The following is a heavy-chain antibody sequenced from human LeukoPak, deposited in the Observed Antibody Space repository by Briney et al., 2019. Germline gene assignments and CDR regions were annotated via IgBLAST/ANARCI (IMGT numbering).Heavy chain of an antibody. CDR2: ISSNGGST. CDR1: GFTFSXXA. Sequence: RLSCXASGFTFSXXAXHWVXXAXGXGLEYVSAISSNGGSTYYADSVKGRFTISRDNSKNTLYLQMSSLRAEDTAVYYCVXXSGSERYWGQGTXXXXSS. V-gene: IGHV3-64D*06. J-gene: IGHJ4*02. D-gene: IGHD3-10*01. CDR3: VXXSGSERY.